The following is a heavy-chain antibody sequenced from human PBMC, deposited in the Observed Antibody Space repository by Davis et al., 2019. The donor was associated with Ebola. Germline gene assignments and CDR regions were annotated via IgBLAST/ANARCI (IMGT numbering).Heavy chain of an antibody. CDR2: IIPILGIA. CDR3: ARGRVAAAGFDP. V-gene: IGHV1-69*10. CDR1: GGTFSSYA. J-gene: IGHJ5*02. D-gene: IGHD6-13*01. Sequence: SVKVSCKASGGTFSSYAISWVRQAPGQGLEWMGGIIPILGIANYAQKFQGRVTITADKSTSTAYMELSSLRSEDTAVYYCARGRVAAAGFDPWGQGTLVTVSS.